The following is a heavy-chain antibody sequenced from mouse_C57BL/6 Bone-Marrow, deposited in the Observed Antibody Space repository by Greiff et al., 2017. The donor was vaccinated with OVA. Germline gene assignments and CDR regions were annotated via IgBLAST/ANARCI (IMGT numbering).Heavy chain of an antibody. J-gene: IGHJ2*01. V-gene: IGHV5-4*01. D-gene: IGHD1-1*01. CDR2: ISDGGSYT. Sequence: EVQGVESGGGLVKPGGSLKLSCAASGFTFSSYAMSWVRQTPEKRLEWVATISDGGSYTYYPDNVKGRFTISRDNAKNNLYLQMSHLKSEDTAMYYCARGPHITTVVATDYWGQGTTLTVSS. CDR1: GFTFSSYA. CDR3: ARGPHITTVVATDY.